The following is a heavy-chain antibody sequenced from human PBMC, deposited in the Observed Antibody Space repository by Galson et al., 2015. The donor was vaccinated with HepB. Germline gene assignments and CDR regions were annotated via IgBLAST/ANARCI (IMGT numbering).Heavy chain of an antibody. CDR3: ARSRSTVTAPPGFYNGLDV. CDR1: GFIFKNYN. J-gene: IGHJ6*02. Sequence: SLRLSCAASGFIFKNYNMNWVRQAPGKGLEWVSSISNRGDFIYYAESVRGRFTISRDNAKNSLFLQMNSLRPEDTAVYYCARSRSTVTAPPGFYNGLDVWGQGTTVTVSS. V-gene: IGHV3-21*01. D-gene: IGHD2-2*01. CDR2: ISNRGDFI.